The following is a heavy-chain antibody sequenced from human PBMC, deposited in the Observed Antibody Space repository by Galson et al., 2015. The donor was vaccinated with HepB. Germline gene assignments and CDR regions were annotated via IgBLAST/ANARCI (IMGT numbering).Heavy chain of an antibody. CDR1: GFTFSGYG. Sequence: SLRLSCAASGFTFSGYGMNWVRQAPGKRLEWVSYISLSSSTISYADSVKGRFTISRDNAKNSLYLQMSSLRDEDTAVYYCARGSGLGHYFDYWGQGTLVTVSS. J-gene: IGHJ4*02. CDR3: ARGSGLGHYFDY. V-gene: IGHV3-48*02. CDR2: ISLSSSTI.